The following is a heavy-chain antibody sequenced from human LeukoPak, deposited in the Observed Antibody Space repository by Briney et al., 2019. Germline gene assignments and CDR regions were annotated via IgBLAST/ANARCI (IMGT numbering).Heavy chain of an antibody. D-gene: IGHD1-1*01. CDR3: ARPLAGPLDY. CDR2: INNSGGRT. CDR1: GFTFSSYA. J-gene: IGHJ4*02. Sequence: GGSLRLSCAASGFTFSSYAMNWVRQAPGKGLEWVSSINNSGGRTYYADSVKGRFTISRDNAKNTLYLQMNSLRAEDTAVYYCARPLAGPLDYWGRGTLVTVSS. V-gene: IGHV3-23*01.